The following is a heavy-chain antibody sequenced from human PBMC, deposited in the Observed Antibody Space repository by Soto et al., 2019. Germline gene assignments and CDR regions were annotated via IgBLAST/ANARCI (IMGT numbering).Heavy chain of an antibody. CDR3: AKKGYYPSGKINLFDS. Sequence: ETLSLTCAVSGYSITSDYYWGWIRQSPGKGLEWIGSIHSGSTYYNPSLQSRVTISVDTSKNQFSLRLTSVTAADTAMYYCAKKGYYPSGKINLFDSWGQGTLVTVSS. D-gene: IGHD3-10*01. CDR2: IHSGST. V-gene: IGHV4-38-2*01. J-gene: IGHJ4*02. CDR1: GYSITSDYY.